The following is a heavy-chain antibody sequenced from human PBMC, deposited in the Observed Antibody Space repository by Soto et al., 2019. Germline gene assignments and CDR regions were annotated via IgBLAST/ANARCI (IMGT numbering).Heavy chain of an antibody. CDR2: ISTGSSYI. J-gene: IGHJ6*02. D-gene: IGHD6-13*01. Sequence: EVQLVESGGGLVKPGGSLRLSCAASGFTFSTYSMNWVRQAPGKGLEWVSFISTGSSYIYYADSVKGRFTISRDNAKNSLYLQMNSLRAEDTAVYYRARDLITAPAVWSSNYYGMDVWGQGTTVTVSS. V-gene: IGHV3-21*02. CDR3: ARDLITAPAVWSSNYYGMDV. CDR1: GFTFSTYS.